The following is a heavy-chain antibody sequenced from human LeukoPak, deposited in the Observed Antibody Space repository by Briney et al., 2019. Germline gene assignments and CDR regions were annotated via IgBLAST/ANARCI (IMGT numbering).Heavy chain of an antibody. J-gene: IGHJ5*02. CDR3: AKDAERSGTYYFGWFDP. V-gene: IGHV3-9*01. Sequence: GGSLRLSCAASGFTFSSYGMHWVRQAPGKGLEWASGISWNSGSIGYADSVKGRFTISRDNAKNSLYLQINSLRAEDTALYYCAKDAERSGTYYFGWFDPWGQGTLVTVSS. CDR1: GFTFSSYG. CDR2: ISWNSGSI. D-gene: IGHD1-26*01.